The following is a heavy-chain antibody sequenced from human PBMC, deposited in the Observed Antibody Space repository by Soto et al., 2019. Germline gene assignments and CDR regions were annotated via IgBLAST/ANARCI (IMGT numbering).Heavy chain of an antibody. CDR1: GVSITPYF. CDR2: IYASGRT. D-gene: IGHD3-9*01. CDR3: ARHFDVDPSPAHYYFAL. V-gene: IGHV4-4*07. J-gene: IGHJ2*01. Sequence: QVQLQESGPGLVKPSETLSLTCTVSGVSITPYFWSWIRQPAGEAPEWLGHIYASGRTTYNPSLKSRATPFVSQTQVSLRLTSVTAADTAVYYCARHFDVDPSPAHYYFALWGRGALVTVSS.